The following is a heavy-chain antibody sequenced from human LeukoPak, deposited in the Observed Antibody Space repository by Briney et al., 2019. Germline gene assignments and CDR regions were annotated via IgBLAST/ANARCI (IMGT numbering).Heavy chain of an antibody. Sequence: PGGSLRLSCAASGFTFTSYAMNWVRQAPGKGLEWVSDISSSGSYIDYADSVKGRFTISRDNAKNSLFLHMNSLRAEDTAVYYCARSLSADGAFDIWGQGTMVTVSS. V-gene: IGHV3-21*01. CDR1: GFTFTSYA. CDR2: ISSSGSYI. CDR3: ARSLSADGAFDI. J-gene: IGHJ3*02.